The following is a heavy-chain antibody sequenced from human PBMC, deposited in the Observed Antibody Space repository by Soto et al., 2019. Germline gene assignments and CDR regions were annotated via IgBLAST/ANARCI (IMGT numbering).Heavy chain of an antibody. Sequence: PGGSLRLSCAASGFTFSSYGMSWVRQAPGKGLEWVANIKQDGSEKYYVDSVRGRFTVSRDNARNSLYLQMNSLRAEDTAVYYCGSKSRNWDWPIDQWGQGTLVTVSS. CDR2: IKQDGSEK. J-gene: IGHJ4*02. V-gene: IGHV3-7*01. CDR1: GFTFSSYG. D-gene: IGHD3-9*01. CDR3: GSKSRNWDWPIDQ.